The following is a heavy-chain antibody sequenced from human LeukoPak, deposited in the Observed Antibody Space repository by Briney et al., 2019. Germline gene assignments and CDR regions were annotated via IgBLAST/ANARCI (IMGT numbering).Heavy chain of an antibody. J-gene: IGHJ4*02. V-gene: IGHV3-33*08. CDR1: GFTFSSYW. CDR3: VVEISLVPDTVGFDY. Sequence: GGSLRLSCAASGFTFSSYWMHWVRQAPGKGLEWVAVIWYDGSNKYYADSVKGRFTISRDNSKNTLYLQMNSLRAEDTAVYYCVVEISLVPDTVGFDYWGQGTLVTVSS. CDR2: IWYDGSNK. D-gene: IGHD4-23*01.